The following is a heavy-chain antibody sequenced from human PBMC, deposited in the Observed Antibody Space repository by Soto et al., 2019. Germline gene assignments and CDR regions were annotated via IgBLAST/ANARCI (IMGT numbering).Heavy chain of an antibody. Sequence: PGGSLRLSCAASGFTFSSYGMHWVRQAPGKGLEWVAVIWYDGSNKYYADSVKGRFTISRDNSKNTLYLQMNSLRAEDTAVYYCARDAYGSGIGYYYGMDVWGQGTTVTVSS. J-gene: IGHJ6*02. CDR3: ARDAYGSGIGYYYGMDV. CDR1: GFTFSSYG. CDR2: IWYDGSNK. D-gene: IGHD3-10*01. V-gene: IGHV3-33*01.